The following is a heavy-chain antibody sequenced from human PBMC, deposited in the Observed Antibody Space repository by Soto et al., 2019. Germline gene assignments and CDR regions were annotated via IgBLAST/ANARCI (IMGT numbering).Heavy chain of an antibody. CDR3: ARVIIVRRGYFGF. CDR1: GFTFSSYT. Sequence: PGGSLRLSCAGSGFTFSSYTMNWVRQAPGKGLEWVASISGTSTYIHYADSVKGRFTISRDNAKKSLYLQMNSLRAEDTAVYYCARVIIVRRGYFGFWGRGTLVTVSS. V-gene: IGHV3-21*01. J-gene: IGHJ4*02. D-gene: IGHD2-2*01. CDR2: ISGTSTYI.